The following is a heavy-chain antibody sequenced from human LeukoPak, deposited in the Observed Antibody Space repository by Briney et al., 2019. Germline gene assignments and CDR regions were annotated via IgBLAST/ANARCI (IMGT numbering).Heavy chain of an antibody. CDR3: ARGGGLDV. CDR1: GFTFSSYW. J-gene: IGHJ6*02. D-gene: IGHD3-16*01. CDR2: INHNGDVN. V-gene: IGHV3-7*03. Sequence: GGSLRLSCAASGFTFSSYWMNWARQAPGKGLEWVASINHNGDVNYYVDSVKGRFTVSRDNAKNSLYLQMSNLRAEDTAVYFCARGGGLDVWGQGATVTVSS.